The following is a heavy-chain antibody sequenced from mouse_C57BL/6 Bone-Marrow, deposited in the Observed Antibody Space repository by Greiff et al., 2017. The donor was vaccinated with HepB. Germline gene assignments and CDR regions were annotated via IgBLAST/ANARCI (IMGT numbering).Heavy chain of an antibody. D-gene: IGHD2-3*01. CDR2: IDPSDSYT. J-gene: IGHJ3*01. CDR1: GYTFTSYW. CDR3: ARGWSLFAY. Sequence: QVQLQQPGAELVRPGTSVKLSCKASGYTFTSYWMHWVKQRPGQGLEWIGVIDPSDSYTNYNQKFKGQATLTVDTTSSTSYMQLSSLTSEDSAVYYCARGWSLFAYWGQGTLVTVSA. V-gene: IGHV1-59*01.